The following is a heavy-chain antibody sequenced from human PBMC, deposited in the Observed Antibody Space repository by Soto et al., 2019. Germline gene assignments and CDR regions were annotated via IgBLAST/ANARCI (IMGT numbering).Heavy chain of an antibody. CDR1: GGFVSSGNYY. V-gene: IGHV4-61*01. D-gene: IGHD1-1*01. Sequence: SETLSLTCAVYGGFVSSGNYYWSWIRQPPGKGLEWVGEMSHSGGTHFNPSLKSRVTISVDTSKNQFSLKMSSVTAADTALYYCARVERGTATTVVDAFDIWGPGTMVTVSS. CDR2: MSHSGGT. CDR3: ARVERGTATTVVDAFDI. J-gene: IGHJ3*02.